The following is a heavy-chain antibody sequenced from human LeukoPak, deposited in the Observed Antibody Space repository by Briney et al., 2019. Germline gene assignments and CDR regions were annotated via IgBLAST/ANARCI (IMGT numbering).Heavy chain of an antibody. CDR2: ISYDGSNK. D-gene: IGHD3-10*01. J-gene: IGHJ5*02. CDR3: ARSKVRGVIIYWFDP. CDR1: GFTFSSYA. V-gene: IGHV3-30-3*01. Sequence: PGGSLRLSCAASGFTFSSYAMHWVRQAPGKGLEWVAVISYDGSNKYYADSVKGRFTISRDNSKNTLYLQMNSLRAEDTAVYYCARSKVRGVIIYWFDPWGQGTLVTVSS.